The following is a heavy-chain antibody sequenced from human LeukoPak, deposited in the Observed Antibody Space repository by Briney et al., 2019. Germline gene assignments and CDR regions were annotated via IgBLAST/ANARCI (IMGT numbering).Heavy chain of an antibody. CDR3: ARDGTADYDFWSGYYPSFYFDY. J-gene: IGHJ4*02. CDR2: IYYSGST. Sequence: SETLSLTCTVSGGPISSYYWSWIRQPPGKGLEWIGYIYYSGSTNYNPSLKSRVTISVDTSKNQFSLKLSSVTAADMAVYYCARDGTADYDFWSGYYPSFYFDYWGQGTLVTVSS. D-gene: IGHD3-3*01. CDR1: GGPISSYY. V-gene: IGHV4-59*01.